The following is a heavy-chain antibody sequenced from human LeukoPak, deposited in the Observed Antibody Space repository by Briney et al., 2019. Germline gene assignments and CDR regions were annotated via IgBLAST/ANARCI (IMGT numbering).Heavy chain of an antibody. D-gene: IGHD3-10*01. J-gene: IGHJ4*02. CDR1: GFTFSSYT. V-gene: IGHV3-23*01. CDR2: ISGSGGST. CDR3: AKAYGSGSYYYFDY. Sequence: PGGSLRLSCAASGFTFSSYTMSWVRQAPGKGLEWVSAISGSGGSTYYADSVKGRFTISRDNSKNTLYLQMNSLRAEDTAVYYCAKAYGSGSYYYFDYWGQGTLVTVSS.